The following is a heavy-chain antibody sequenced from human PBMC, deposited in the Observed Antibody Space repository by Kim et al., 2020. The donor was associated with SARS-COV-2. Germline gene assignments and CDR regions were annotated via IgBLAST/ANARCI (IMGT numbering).Heavy chain of an antibody. J-gene: IGHJ4*02. CDR1: GLTFRSYA. D-gene: IGHD6-19*01. V-gene: IGHV3-23*01. CDR2: INGSGGAT. Sequence: GGSLRLSCTTSGLTFRSYAMSWVRQAPGKGLEWVAGINGSGGATYYADSVKGRFTISRDVLKNTVYLQMSSLRADDTARYFCTKGRSVPGTPSFWGQGTLVPVSS. CDR3: TKGRSVPGTPSF.